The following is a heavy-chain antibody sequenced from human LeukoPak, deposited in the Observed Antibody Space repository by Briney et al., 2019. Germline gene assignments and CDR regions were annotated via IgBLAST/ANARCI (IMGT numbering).Heavy chain of an antibody. J-gene: IGHJ5*02. Sequence: GSLRLSCVASGFTFSSYWMTWVRQPPGKGLEWIGEINHSGSTNYNPSLKSRVTISVDTSKNQFSLKLSSVTAADTAVYYCARHRCSGGSCYPMNWFDPWGQGTLVTVSS. CDR1: GFTFSSYW. CDR2: INHSGST. CDR3: ARHRCSGGSCYPMNWFDP. V-gene: IGHV4-34*01. D-gene: IGHD2-15*01.